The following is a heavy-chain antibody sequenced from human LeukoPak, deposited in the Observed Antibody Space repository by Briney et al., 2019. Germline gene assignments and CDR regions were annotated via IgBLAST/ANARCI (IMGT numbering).Heavy chain of an antibody. D-gene: IGHD3-10*01. CDR1: GFTFSSYW. CDR2: INSDGSST. Sequence: GGSLRLSCAASGFTFSSYWMHGVRQAPGKGLVWVSRINSDGSSTSYADSVKGRFTISRDNAKNTLYLQMNSLRAEDTAVYYCASAPYYYGSGSYLHWGQGTLVTVSS. CDR3: ASAPYYYGSGSYLH. V-gene: IGHV3-74*01. J-gene: IGHJ4*02.